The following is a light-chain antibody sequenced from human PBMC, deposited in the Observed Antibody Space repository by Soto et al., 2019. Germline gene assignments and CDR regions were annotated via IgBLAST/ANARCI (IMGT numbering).Light chain of an antibody. CDR1: QSVSNN. Sequence: EIVRTHSPATLSVSPGERATLSCRASQSVSNNLAWYQQKPGQAPRLLIYGASSRATAIPARFSGSGSGTEFTLTISSLQSEDFAVYFCQQYDNWPYTFGQGTKLEIK. CDR3: QQYDNWPYT. J-gene: IGKJ2*01. V-gene: IGKV3-15*01. CDR2: GAS.